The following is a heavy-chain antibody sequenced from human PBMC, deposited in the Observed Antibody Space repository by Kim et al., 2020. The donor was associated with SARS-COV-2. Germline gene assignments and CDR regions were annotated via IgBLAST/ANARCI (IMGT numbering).Heavy chain of an antibody. CDR1: GGSITNYF. CDR2: IYYSGST. J-gene: IGHJ4*02. V-gene: IGHV4-59*13. Sequence: SETLSLTCTVSGGSITNYFWSWIRQPPGKELEWIGHIYYSGSTNYNPSLKSRVTISVDTSKNQFSLKLSSVTAADTAVYYCARAPWLLPDYWGQGTLVTV. D-gene: IGHD2-15*01. CDR3: ARAPWLLPDY.